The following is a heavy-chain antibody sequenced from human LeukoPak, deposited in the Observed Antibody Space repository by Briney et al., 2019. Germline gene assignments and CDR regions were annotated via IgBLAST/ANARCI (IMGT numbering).Heavy chain of an antibody. J-gene: IGHJ4*02. Sequence: GASVKVSCKASGYSFTAFYIHWVRQAPGQGLEWMGWIHPRSGDTRYAQKFQGRVTMARDTSISTVYMDLSSLGSDDTAVYYCARGGINTWTKPYFFDYWGQGTLVTVSS. V-gene: IGHV1-2*02. CDR1: GYSFTAFY. D-gene: IGHD1-1*01. CDR2: IHPRSGDT. CDR3: ARGGINTWTKPYFFDY.